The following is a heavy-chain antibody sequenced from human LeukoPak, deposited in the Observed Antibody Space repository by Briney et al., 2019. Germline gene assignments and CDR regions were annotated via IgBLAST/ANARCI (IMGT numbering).Heavy chain of an antibody. CDR3: TRDCGWEIDCA. CDR2: IFRDGNT. CDR1: GFTVSSDY. Sequence: GGSLRLSCAASGFTVSSDYISWVRQAPGKGMEWVSVIFRDGNTHYVDSVKGRFTISRDNSKNALYLQMNSLRTEDTAVYYCTRDCGWEIDCAWGQGTLVTVSS. J-gene: IGHJ5*02. D-gene: IGHD1-26*01. V-gene: IGHV3-66*02.